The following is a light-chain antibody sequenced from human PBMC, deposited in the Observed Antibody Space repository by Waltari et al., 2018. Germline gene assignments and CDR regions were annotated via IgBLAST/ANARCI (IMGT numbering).Light chain of an antibody. V-gene: IGLV1-40*01. J-gene: IGLJ2*01. CDR3: QSYDNSVSAVV. Sequence: QSLLTQPPSVSGAPGQRVIIPCPGMPSKLGTGYDLHWYRPVPATAPKRLIPGPPSRPSGVVYLFSASKSGTAASLIITGLQAEDEADYYCQSYDNSVSAVVFGGGTKLTVL. CDR1: PSKLGTGYD. CDR2: GPP.